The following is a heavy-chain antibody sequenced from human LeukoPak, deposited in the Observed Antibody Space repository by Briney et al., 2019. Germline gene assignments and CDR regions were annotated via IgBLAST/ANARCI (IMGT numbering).Heavy chain of an antibody. J-gene: IGHJ4*02. Sequence: GGSLRLSCVASGFTFSSSWMSWVRQAPGKGLEWVANIKQDGSEKYYVDSVKGRFTISRDNAKNSLYLQMNSLRAEDTAVYYCARGYFDWLLYLFDYRGQGTLVTVSS. V-gene: IGHV3-7*01. CDR1: GFTFSSSW. D-gene: IGHD3-9*01. CDR3: ARGYFDWLLYLFDY. CDR2: IKQDGSEK.